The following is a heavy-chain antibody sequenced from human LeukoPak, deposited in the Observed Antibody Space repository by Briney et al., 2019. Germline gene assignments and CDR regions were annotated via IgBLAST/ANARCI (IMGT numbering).Heavy chain of an antibody. Sequence: SETLSLTCTVSGGSISSYYWSWIRQPPGKGLAWIGYIYYRGSANYNPSLKSRLTISVDTSKNQLSLKLTSVTAADTAMYYCTRAGDYYSSGSYLGYWGQGTLVTVSS. CDR3: TRAGDYYSSGSYLGY. CDR1: GGSISSYY. D-gene: IGHD3-10*01. J-gene: IGHJ4*02. V-gene: IGHV4-59*01. CDR2: IYYRGSA.